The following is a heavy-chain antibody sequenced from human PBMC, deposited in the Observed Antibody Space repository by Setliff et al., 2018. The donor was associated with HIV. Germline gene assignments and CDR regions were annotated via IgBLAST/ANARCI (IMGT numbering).Heavy chain of an antibody. CDR3: ARICRNFWSGCVADS. Sequence: PSETLSLTCAVYGGSLSGYYWSWIRQPPGKGLEWIGEIHHSGTTNYNPSLKSRVTIFVDTSKNQLSLKVKSVTAADTAIYYCARICRNFWSGCVADSWGQGTLVT. V-gene: IGHV4-34*01. CDR1: GGSLSGYY. D-gene: IGHD3-3*01. CDR2: IHHSGTT. J-gene: IGHJ4*02.